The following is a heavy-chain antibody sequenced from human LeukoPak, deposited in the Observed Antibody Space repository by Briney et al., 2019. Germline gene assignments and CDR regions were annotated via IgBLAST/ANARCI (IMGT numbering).Heavy chain of an antibody. D-gene: IGHD3-22*01. CDR2: IIPIFGTA. J-gene: IGHJ3*02. V-gene: IGHV1-69*13. Sequence: SVKVSCKASGYTFTGYYMHWVRQAPGQGLEWMGGIIPIFGTANYAQKFQGRVTITADESTSTAYMELSSLRSEDTAVYYCARQSLDRITMIVVVTPHGAFDIWGQGTMVTVSS. CDR3: ARQSLDRITMIVVVTPHGAFDI. CDR1: GYTFTGYY.